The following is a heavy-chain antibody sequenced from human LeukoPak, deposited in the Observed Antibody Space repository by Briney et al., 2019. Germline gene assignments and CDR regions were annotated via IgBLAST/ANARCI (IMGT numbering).Heavy chain of an antibody. CDR2: ISTYNGNT. Sequence: SVKVSCKASGYTFTNYGISWVRQAPGQGLEWMGWISTYNGNTHYAQNFQGTFTMTTDTSTTTAYMELRSLRSDDTAVYYCARNTGNWDLDYWGQGTLVTVSS. V-gene: IGHV1-18*01. D-gene: IGHD1-1*01. J-gene: IGHJ4*02. CDR3: ARNTGNWDLDY. CDR1: GYTFTNYG.